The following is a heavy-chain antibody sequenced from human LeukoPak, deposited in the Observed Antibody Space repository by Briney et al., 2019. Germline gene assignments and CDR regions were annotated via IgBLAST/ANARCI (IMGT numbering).Heavy chain of an antibody. CDR2: ISGSGGST. CDR3: AKDIAAADLYYFDY. J-gene: IGHJ4*02. V-gene: IGHV3-23*01. Sequence: GGSLRLSCAASGFTFSSYAMSWVHQAPGKGLEWVSAISGSGGSTYYADSVKGRFTISRDNSKDTLYLQMNSLRAEDTAVYYCAKDIAAADLYYFDYWGQGTLVTVSS. CDR1: GFTFSSYA. D-gene: IGHD6-13*01.